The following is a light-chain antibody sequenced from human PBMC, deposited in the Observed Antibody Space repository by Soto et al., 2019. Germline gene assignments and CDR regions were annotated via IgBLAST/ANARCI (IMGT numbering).Light chain of an antibody. Sequence: DIVLTQSPATLSLSPGQRATLSCRASQKISGYLAWYQHKPGQAPRLLIYDASNRATGIPARFSGSGSGTDFTLTISRLEPEDFAIYYCQFYGSSLITFGQGTRLEIK. CDR2: DAS. CDR3: QFYGSSLIT. J-gene: IGKJ5*01. V-gene: IGKV3-11*01. CDR1: QKISGY.